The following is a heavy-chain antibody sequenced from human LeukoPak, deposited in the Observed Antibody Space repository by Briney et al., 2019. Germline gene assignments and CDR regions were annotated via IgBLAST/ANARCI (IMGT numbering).Heavy chain of an antibody. Sequence: PGGSLRLSCTAPGSRFDDHGMAWVRQVPGKGLEWVCGINWNGGSTGYADSVKGRFTISRDNAKNSLYLQMNSLRADDTALYYCARDDSSGWYFDDWGQGTLVTVSS. CDR1: GSRFDDHG. D-gene: IGHD6-19*01. J-gene: IGHJ4*02. V-gene: IGHV3-20*04. CDR2: INWNGGST. CDR3: ARDDSSGWYFDD.